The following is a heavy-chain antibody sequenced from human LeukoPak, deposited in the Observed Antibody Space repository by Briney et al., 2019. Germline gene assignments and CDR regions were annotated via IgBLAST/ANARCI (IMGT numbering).Heavy chain of an antibody. D-gene: IGHD4-17*01. Sequence: PGGSLRLSCAASEFTFNSYWMSWVHQAPGKGLEWVANIKQDGGQIHYLDSVKGRFTVSRDNAKNSLYLQTNSLRAEDTAVYYCARLGARQMLEYWGQGTLVTVSS. CDR2: IKQDGGQI. V-gene: IGHV3-7*01. J-gene: IGHJ4*02. CDR3: ARLGARQMLEY. CDR1: EFTFNSYW.